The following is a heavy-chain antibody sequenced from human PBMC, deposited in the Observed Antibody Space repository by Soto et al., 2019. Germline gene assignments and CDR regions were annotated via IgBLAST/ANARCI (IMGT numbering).Heavy chain of an antibody. CDR2: VYATGTT. Sequence: PSETLSLTCNVSGGSISKFYWAWIRKTAGNGLEWMGRVYATGTTDYNPSLRSRVAMSVDISKKTFSLRLRSVTGADSGVYYCVRDGSKSLRDWLDPWGQGLFVTVYS. V-gene: IGHV4-4*07. CDR3: VRDGSKSLRDWLDP. J-gene: IGHJ5*02. CDR1: GGSISKFY.